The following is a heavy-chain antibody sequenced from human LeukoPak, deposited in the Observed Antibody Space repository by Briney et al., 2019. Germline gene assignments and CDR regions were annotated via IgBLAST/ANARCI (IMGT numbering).Heavy chain of an antibody. CDR1: GFTFSSYS. CDR2: ISSSSSTI. J-gene: IGHJ4*02. CDR3: ARDHYDILTGYSRAFDY. D-gene: IGHD3-9*01. V-gene: IGHV3-48*04. Sequence: GGSLRLSCAASGFTFSSYSMNWVRQAPGKGLEWVSYISSSSSTIYYADSVKGRFTISRDNAKNSLYLQMNSLRAEDTAVYYCARDHYDILTGYSRAFDYWGQGTLVTVSS.